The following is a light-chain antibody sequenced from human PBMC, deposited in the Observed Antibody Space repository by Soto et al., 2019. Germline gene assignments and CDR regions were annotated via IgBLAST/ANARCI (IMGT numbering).Light chain of an antibody. CDR2: GAS. J-gene: IGKJ3*01. V-gene: IGKV3D-20*02. Sequence: EIVLTQSPGTLSLSPGERATLSCGASQSVSSSYIAWYQQKPGQAPRLLIFGASTRATGIPGRFSGSGSGTDFTLTISSLEPEDFAVYYCQQRSNWPPRAFFGPGTKVDIK. CDR3: QQRSNWPPRAF. CDR1: QSVSSSY.